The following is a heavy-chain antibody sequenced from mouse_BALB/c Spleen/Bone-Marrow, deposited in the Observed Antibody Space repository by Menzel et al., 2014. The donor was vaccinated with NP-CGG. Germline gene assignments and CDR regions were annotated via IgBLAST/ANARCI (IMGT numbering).Heavy chain of an antibody. CDR2: INGNGGST. CDR1: GFTFSNYG. Sequence: EVQVVESGGGLVQPGGSLKLSCAASGFTFSNYGMSWVRQTPDKRLELVATINGNGGSTYYPDGVKGRFTISRDTAKNTLYLQMSSLKSEETAMYYCVRGNYGNYVDYFDFWGQGTTLTVSS. J-gene: IGHJ2*01. V-gene: IGHV5-6-3*01. CDR3: VRGNYGNYVDYFDF. D-gene: IGHD2-1*01.